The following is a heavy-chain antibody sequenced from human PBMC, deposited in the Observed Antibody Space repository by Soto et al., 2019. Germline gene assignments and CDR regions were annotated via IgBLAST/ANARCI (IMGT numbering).Heavy chain of an antibody. CDR1: SGSISSSNW. V-gene: IGHV4-4*02. D-gene: IGHD4-17*01. Sequence: SETLSLTCAVSSGSISSSNWWSWVRQPPGKGLEWIGEIYHSGSTNYNPSLKSRVTISVDKSKNQFSLKLSSVTAADTAVYYCARARTDYGDYYFDYWGQGTLVTVSS. CDR2: IYHSGST. CDR3: ARARTDYGDYYFDY. J-gene: IGHJ4*02.